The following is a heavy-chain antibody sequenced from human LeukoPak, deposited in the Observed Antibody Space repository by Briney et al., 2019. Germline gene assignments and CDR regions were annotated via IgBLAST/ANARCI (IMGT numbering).Heavy chain of an antibody. Sequence: GGSLRLSCAASGFTVSSNYMSWVRQAPGKGLEWVSVIYSGGSTYYADSVKGRFTISRDNSKNTLYLQMNSLRAEDTAVYYCARDQAGIAAAGYYYYYMDVWGKGTTVTVSS. CDR3: ARDQAGIAAAGYYYYYMDV. V-gene: IGHV3-66*01. J-gene: IGHJ6*03. CDR1: GFTVSSNY. D-gene: IGHD6-13*01. CDR2: IYSGGST.